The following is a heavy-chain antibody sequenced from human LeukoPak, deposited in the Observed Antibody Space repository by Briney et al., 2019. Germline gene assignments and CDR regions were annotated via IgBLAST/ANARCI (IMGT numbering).Heavy chain of an antibody. CDR3: ARDTQGPWYYYGSGSYYKGGYYYYYMDV. CDR2: INHSGST. J-gene: IGHJ6*03. CDR1: GGSFSGYY. D-gene: IGHD3-10*01. V-gene: IGHV4-34*01. Sequence: SETLSLTCAVYGGSFSGYYWSWIRQPPGKGLEWIGEINHSGSTNYNPSLKSRVTISVDTSKNQFSLKLSSVTAADTAVYYCARDTQGPWYYYGSGSYYKGGYYYYYMDVWGKGTTVTISS.